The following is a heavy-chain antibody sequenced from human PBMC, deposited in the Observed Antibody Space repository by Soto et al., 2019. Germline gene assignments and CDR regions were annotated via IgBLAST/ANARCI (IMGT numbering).Heavy chain of an antibody. J-gene: IGHJ4*02. D-gene: IGHD3-16*02. V-gene: IGHV3-20*04. CDR1: GFTFDDYG. CDR2: INWNGGST. CDR3: AREGFRGVIVIPADY. Sequence: GGSLRLSCAASGFTFDDYGMSWVRQAPGKGLEWVSGINWNGGSTGYADSVKGRFTIPRDNAKNSLYLQMNSLRAEDTALYYCAREGFRGVIVIPADYWGQGTLVTVSS.